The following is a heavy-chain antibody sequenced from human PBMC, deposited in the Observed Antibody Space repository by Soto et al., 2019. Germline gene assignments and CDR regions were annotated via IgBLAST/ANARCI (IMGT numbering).Heavy chain of an antibody. CDR1: EFTFGDYT. V-gene: IGHV3-49*03. Sequence: GGSLRLSCTTSEFTFGDYTMSWFRQAPGKGLEWVGFIRNKTYGGTTEYAASVKGRFTISRDNSKNIAYLQLNSLKTEDTAVYYCTRAVAGTFSPYYFDCWGQGALVTVSS. D-gene: IGHD6-19*01. CDR3: TRAVAGTFSPYYFDC. CDR2: IRNKTYGGTT. J-gene: IGHJ4*02.